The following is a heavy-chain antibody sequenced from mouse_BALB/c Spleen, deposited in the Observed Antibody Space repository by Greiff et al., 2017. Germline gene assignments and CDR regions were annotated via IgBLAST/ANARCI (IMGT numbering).Heavy chain of an antibody. Sequence: VQLQQSGAELAKPGASVKMSCKASGYTFTSYWMHWVKQRPGQGLEWIGYINPSTGYTEYNQKFKDKATLTADKSSSTAYMQLSSLTSEDSAVYFCARSYYRYGYAMDYWGQGTSVTVSS. V-gene: IGHV1-7*01. CDR3: ARSYYRYGYAMDY. CDR2: INPSTGYT. J-gene: IGHJ4*01. CDR1: GYTFTSYW. D-gene: IGHD2-14*01.